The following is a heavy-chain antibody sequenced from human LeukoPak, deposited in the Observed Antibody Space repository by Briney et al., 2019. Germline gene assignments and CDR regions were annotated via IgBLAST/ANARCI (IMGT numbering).Heavy chain of an antibody. CDR2: INGDNGNT. V-gene: IGHV1-3*01. J-gene: IGHJ5*02. CDR3: ARAPYDILTGYSLNWFDP. D-gene: IGHD3-9*01. CDR1: GYTFTTYA. Sequence: ASVKVSCKASGYTFTTYAMHWVRQAPEQRLEWMGWINGDNGNTRYSQKFQGRVTITRDTSAYTGYMELRSLSSADTAVYFCARAPYDILTGYSLNWFDPWGQGTLVTVSS.